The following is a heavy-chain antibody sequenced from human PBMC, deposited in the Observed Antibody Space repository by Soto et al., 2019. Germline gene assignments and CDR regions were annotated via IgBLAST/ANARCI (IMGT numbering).Heavy chain of an antibody. CDR2: ILHTGGT. CDR1: GGSISGGGCS. J-gene: IGHJ4*02. V-gene: IGHV4-30-2*01. Sequence: SETLSLTCAVSGGSISGGGCSWSWIRQPPGKGLEWIGYILHTGGTQYNPSLKSRVSMSVDKSKNQFSLHLTSVTAADTAVYYCARLQFGGGFDYWGQGAMVTVYS. CDR3: ARLQFGGGFDY. D-gene: IGHD3-16*01.